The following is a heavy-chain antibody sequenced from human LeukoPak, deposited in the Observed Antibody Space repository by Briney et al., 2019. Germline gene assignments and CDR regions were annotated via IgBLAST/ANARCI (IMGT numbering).Heavy chain of an antibody. Sequence: SETLSLTCIVSNYSINSGHYWGWIRQPPGKGLEWIGSIYHTGFTYSNPSLTSRLTMSIDASKNEFSLKLTSVTAADTAVYYCARGNGGNSYGRFDPWGQGTLVTVSS. CDR2: IYHTGFT. D-gene: IGHD5-18*01. V-gene: IGHV4-38-2*02. J-gene: IGHJ5*02. CDR3: ARGNGGNSYGRFDP. CDR1: NYSINSGHY.